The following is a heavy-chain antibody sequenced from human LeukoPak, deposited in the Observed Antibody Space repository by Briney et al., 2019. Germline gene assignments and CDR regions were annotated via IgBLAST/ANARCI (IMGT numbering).Heavy chain of an antibody. CDR3: ASTPVRGVIIWFDY. V-gene: IGHV4-4*02. CDR1: GGSISSSNW. CDR2: IYHSGST. D-gene: IGHD3-10*01. Sequence: SETLSLTCAVSGGSISSSNWWSWVRQPPGKGLEWIGEIYHSGSTNYNPSLKSRVTISVDKSKNRFSLKLSSVTAADTAVYYCASTPVRGVIIWFDYWGQGTLVTVSS. J-gene: IGHJ4*02.